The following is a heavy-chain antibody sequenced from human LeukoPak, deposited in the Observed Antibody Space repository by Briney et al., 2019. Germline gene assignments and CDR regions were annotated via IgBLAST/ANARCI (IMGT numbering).Heavy chain of an antibody. CDR3: ASQRGVGQQLVPFGY. D-gene: IGHD6-13*01. Sequence: NPSETLSLTCAVYGGSFSGYYWSWIRQPPGKGLEWIGEINHSGSTNYNPSLKSRVTISVDTSKNQSSLKLSSVTAADTAVYYCASQRGVGQQLVPFGYWGQGTLVTVSS. CDR1: GGSFSGYY. CDR2: INHSGST. J-gene: IGHJ4*02. V-gene: IGHV4-34*01.